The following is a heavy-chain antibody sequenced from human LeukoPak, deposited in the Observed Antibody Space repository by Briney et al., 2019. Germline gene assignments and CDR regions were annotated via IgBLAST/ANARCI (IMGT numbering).Heavy chain of an antibody. D-gene: IGHD1-26*01. J-gene: IGHJ6*02. CDR3: ARAINLVGAIRYYYYGMDV. CDR2: ISYDGSNK. V-gene: IGHV3-30-3*01. CDR1: GFTFSSYA. Sequence: PGGSLRLSCAASGFTFSSYAMHWVRQAPGKGLEWVAVISYDGSNKYYADSVKGRLTISRDNSKNTLYLQMNSLRAEDTAVYYCARAINLVGAIRYYYYGMDVWGQGTTVTVSS.